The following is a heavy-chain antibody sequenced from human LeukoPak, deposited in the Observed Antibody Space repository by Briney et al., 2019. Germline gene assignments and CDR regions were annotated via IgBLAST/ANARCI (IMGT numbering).Heavy chain of an antibody. D-gene: IGHD1-14*01. Sequence: GASVKVSCKASGYTFTGYYMHWVRQAPGQGLEWMGWINPNSGGTNYAQKFQGRVTMTRDTSISTVYMELSRLRSDDTAVYYCARDSNRGDAFDIWGQGTMVTVSS. CDR3: ARDSNRGDAFDI. V-gene: IGHV1-2*02. J-gene: IGHJ3*02. CDR2: INPNSGGT. CDR1: GYTFTGYY.